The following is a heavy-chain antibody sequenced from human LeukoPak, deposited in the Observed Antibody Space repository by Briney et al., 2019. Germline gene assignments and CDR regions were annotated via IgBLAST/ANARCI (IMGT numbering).Heavy chain of an antibody. D-gene: IGHD2-15*01. V-gene: IGHV3-21*01. CDR2: ISSSSSYI. CDR1: GFTFSSYS. Sequence: PGGSLRLSCAASGFTFSSYSMNWVRQAPGKGLEWVSSISSSSSYIYYADSVKGRFTISRDNSKNTLYLQMNSLRAEDTAVYYCARGGPRRYCSGGSCYFDYWGQGTLVTVSS. J-gene: IGHJ4*02. CDR3: ARGGPRRYCSGGSCYFDY.